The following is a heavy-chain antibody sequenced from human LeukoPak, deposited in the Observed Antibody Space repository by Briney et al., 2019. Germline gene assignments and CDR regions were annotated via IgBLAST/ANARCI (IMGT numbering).Heavy chain of an antibody. Sequence: GASVMVSCKASGYTFTDYSIHWVRQAPGQGLEWIGWINPNTGDTNYAQKFQDRVTLTRDTSISTAYMELTNLGSDDTAVYYCARPNGDYYNWFDPWGQGTPVTVSS. CDR1: GYTFTDYS. CDR3: ARPNGDYYNWFDP. J-gene: IGHJ5*02. CDR2: INPNTGDT. V-gene: IGHV1-2*02. D-gene: IGHD4-17*01.